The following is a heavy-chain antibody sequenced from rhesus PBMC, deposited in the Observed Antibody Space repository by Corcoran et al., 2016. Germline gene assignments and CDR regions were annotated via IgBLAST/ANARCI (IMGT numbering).Heavy chain of an antibody. CDR1: GYTFTDYY. Sequence: QVQLVQSGAEVKKPGSSVKVSCKASGYTFTDYYMHWVRQAPRQGLEWMGWINPYKGNKKYAQKFQGRVTMTRDTSTSTAYMELGSLRSEDTAVYYCARAREYLDFFDVWGPGVLVTVSS. CDR2: INPYKGNK. V-gene: IGHV1S2*01. CDR3: ARAREYLDFFDV. D-gene: IGHD3-3*01. J-gene: IGHJ5-1*01.